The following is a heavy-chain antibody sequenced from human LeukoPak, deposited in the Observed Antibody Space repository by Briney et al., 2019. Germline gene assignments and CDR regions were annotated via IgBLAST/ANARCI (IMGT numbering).Heavy chain of an antibody. V-gene: IGHV3-23*01. CDR2: ISGSGGST. Sequence: GGSLRLSCAASGFTFSSYAMSWVRQAPGKGLEWVSAISGSGGSTYYADSVKGRFTISRDNSKNTLYLQMNSLRAEDTAVYYCARSSGSGYRLGYWGQGTLVTVSS. CDR3: ARSSGSGYRLGY. D-gene: IGHD3-22*01. CDR1: GFTFSSYA. J-gene: IGHJ4*02.